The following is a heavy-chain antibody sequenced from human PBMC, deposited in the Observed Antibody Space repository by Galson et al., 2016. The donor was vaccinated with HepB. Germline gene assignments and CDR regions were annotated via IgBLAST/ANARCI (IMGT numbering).Heavy chain of an antibody. V-gene: IGHV3-7*01. J-gene: IGHJ6*02. CDR3: ARDRWVAAPLSGGSYYYGIDV. CDR1: GFSFSGHW. CDR2: IKQDGSAK. D-gene: IGHD2-15*01. Sequence: SLRLSCAASGFSFSGHWMYWVRQAPGKGLEWVANIKQDGSAKFYVDSVRGRFTISRDNAKDSLYLQMHSLRVEDTAVYYCARDRWVAAPLSGGSYYYGIDVWGQGTTVTVSS.